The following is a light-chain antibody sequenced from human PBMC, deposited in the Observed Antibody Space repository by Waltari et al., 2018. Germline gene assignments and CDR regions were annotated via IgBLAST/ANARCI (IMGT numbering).Light chain of an antibody. CDR2: RDS. CDR1: KLGDKL. CDR3: RAWDSTSGHV. J-gene: IGLJ1*01. V-gene: IGLV3-1*01. Sequence: SYELTQAPSVSVSPGQTASITCSGDKLGDKLTSWYQQKPGQAPVLVIYRDSKRPSGIPGRFSGSSSGNTATLTISGAQAMDEADYYCRAWDSTSGHVFGPGTKFTVL.